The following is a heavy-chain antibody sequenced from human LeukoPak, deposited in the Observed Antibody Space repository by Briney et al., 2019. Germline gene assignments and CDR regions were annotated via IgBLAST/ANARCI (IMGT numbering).Heavy chain of an antibody. J-gene: IGHJ4*02. CDR2: INHSGST. CDR3: ARGPRGSGWYHRDY. CDR1: GGSFSGYY. Sequence: PSETLSLTCAVYGGSFSGYYWSWIRQPPGKWLEWIGEINHSGSTNYNPSLKSRVTISVDTSKNQFSLKLSSVTAADTAVYYCARGPRGSGWYHRDYWGQGTLVTVSS. V-gene: IGHV4-34*01. D-gene: IGHD6-19*01.